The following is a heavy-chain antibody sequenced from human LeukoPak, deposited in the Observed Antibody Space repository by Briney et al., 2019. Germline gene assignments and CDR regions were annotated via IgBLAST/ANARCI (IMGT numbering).Heavy chain of an antibody. CDR2: IYYSGST. CDR1: GGSISSGGYY. J-gene: IGHJ4*02. D-gene: IGHD3-22*01. V-gene: IGHV4-31*03. Sequence: SETLSLTCTVSGGSISSGGYYWSWNRQHPGKGLEWIGYIYYSGSTYYNPSLKSRVTISVDTSKNQFSLKLSSVTAADTAVYYCARVVSGRSYDSSGLYFDYWGQGTLVTVSS. CDR3: ARVVSGRSYDSSGLYFDY.